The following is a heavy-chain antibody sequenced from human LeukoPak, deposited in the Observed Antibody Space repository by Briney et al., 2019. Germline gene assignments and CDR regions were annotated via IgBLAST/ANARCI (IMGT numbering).Heavy chain of an antibody. CDR1: GFTFTSYA. CDR2: ISYDGSNK. J-gene: IGHJ4*02. D-gene: IGHD3-9*01. Sequence: PGRSLRLSCAASGFTFTSYAMHWVRQAPGKGLEWVAVISYDGSNKYYPAPVKGRFTISRDNSKNTLYLQMNSLRAEDTAVYYCARDWTAYDILTGPFDYWGLGTLVTVSS. CDR3: ARDWTAYDILTGPFDY. V-gene: IGHV3-30*04.